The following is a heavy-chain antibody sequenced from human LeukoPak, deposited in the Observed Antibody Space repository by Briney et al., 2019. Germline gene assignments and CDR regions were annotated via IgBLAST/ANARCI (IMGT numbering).Heavy chain of an antibody. CDR1: GGSISSSSYY. J-gene: IGHJ3*02. CDR3: ARVCYYYGSGDSNSFDI. CDR2: IYYSGST. V-gene: IGHV4-39*07. Sequence: SETLSLTCTVSGGSISSSSYYWGWIRQPPGKGLEWIGSIYYSGSTYYNPSLKSRVTISVDTPKNQFSLKLSSVTAADTAVYYCARVCYYYGSGDSNSFDIWGQGTMVTVSS. D-gene: IGHD3-10*01.